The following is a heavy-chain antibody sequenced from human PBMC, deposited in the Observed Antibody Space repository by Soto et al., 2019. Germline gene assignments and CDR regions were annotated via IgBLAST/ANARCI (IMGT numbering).Heavy chain of an antibody. CDR1: GYTFTSYA. Sequence: QVQLVQSGAEVKKPGASVKVSCKASGYTFTSYAMHWVRQAPGQRLEWMGWINAGNGNTKYSQKFQGRVTITRDTSASTAYMELSSLRSEDTAVYYCARDPLNSGSYYLRTYSYYGMDVWGQGTTVTVSS. V-gene: IGHV1-3*01. CDR3: ARDPLNSGSYYLRTYSYYGMDV. CDR2: INAGNGNT. D-gene: IGHD1-26*01. J-gene: IGHJ6*02.